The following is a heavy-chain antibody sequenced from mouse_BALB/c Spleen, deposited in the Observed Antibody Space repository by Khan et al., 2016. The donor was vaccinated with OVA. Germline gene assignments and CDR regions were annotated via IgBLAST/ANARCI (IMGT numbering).Heavy chain of an antibody. V-gene: IGHV5-6*01. D-gene: IGHD1-2*01. CDR3: SRFITTTTGDYYGMDY. Sequence: EVELVESGGDLVKPGGSLKLSCAASGFMFSSYGMSWVRQTPDKRLEWVATMSSGGSFTYYLESVKGRFTISRDNAKNTLYLQVNSLKSEDTAMYYDSRFITTTTGDYYGMDYWGQGTSVTVSS. CDR2: MSSGGSFT. CDR1: GFMFSSYG. J-gene: IGHJ4*01.